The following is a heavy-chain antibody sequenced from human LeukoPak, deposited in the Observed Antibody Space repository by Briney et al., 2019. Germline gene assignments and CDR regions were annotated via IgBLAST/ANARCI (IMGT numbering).Heavy chain of an antibody. Sequence: SQTLSLTCTVSGGSISSGDYYWSWIRQPPGKGLEWIGYIYTSGSTNYNPSLKSRVTISVDTSKNQFSLKLSSVTAADTAVYYCARHGRLSYDSRFDPWGQGTLVTVSS. CDR2: IYTSGST. CDR1: GGSISSGDYY. CDR3: ARHGRLSYDSRFDP. D-gene: IGHD3-22*01. V-gene: IGHV4-30-4*01. J-gene: IGHJ5*02.